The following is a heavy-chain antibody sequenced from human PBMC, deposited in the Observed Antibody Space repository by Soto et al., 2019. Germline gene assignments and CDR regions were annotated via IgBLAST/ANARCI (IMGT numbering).Heavy chain of an antibody. CDR2: IHPDGGHT. V-gene: IGHV1-46*01. Sequence: ASVKVSCTASGYTFTNYYVQWVRQAPGQGLEWMGVIHPDGGHTTYSQKFQDRVTMTRDTFTSTIYMELSSLRSEDTAVYYCARGDNDDWGQGTLVTVAS. CDR1: GYTFTNYY. CDR3: ARGDNDD. J-gene: IGHJ4*02.